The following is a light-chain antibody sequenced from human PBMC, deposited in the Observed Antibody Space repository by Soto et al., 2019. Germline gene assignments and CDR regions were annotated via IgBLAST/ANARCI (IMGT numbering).Light chain of an antibody. V-gene: IGKV3-11*01. J-gene: IGKJ5*01. Sequence: EIGLTQSPATRSLSPGERATLSCRASQSISTYLNWYQQKPGQAPRLLIYDASNRATGIPDRFSGSGSGTDFTLTISRLEPEDFAVYYCQQCNNWPPNTFGQGTRLEIK. CDR2: DAS. CDR3: QQCNNWPPNT. CDR1: QSISTY.